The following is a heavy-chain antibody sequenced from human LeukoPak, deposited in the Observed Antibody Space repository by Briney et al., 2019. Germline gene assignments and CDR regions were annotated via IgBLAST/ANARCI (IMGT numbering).Heavy chain of an antibody. CDR3: GRETVAGTFDY. CDR2: IGSSDSII. V-gene: IGHV3-11*01. J-gene: IGHJ4*02. Sequence: GGSLRLSCVASGFTLSDFYMSWIRQAPGKGLEWLADIGSSDSIISYADSLRGRFTISRDYAKNSLHLQMNSLRDEDTAVYYCGRETVAGTFDYWGQGNLVTVSS. D-gene: IGHD6-19*01. CDR1: GFTLSDFY.